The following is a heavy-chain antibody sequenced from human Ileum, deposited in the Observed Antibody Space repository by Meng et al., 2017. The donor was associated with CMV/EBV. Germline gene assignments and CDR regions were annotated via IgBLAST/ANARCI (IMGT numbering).Heavy chain of an antibody. J-gene: IGHJ5*02. Sequence: CKASGYTFTDYYIHWVRQAPGQGLEWIGWINPKSGVTNYEQKFQGRVTMTRDTSFRIVYIDLSSLKSDDTAVYYCARGVGSSWFDPWGQGTLVTVSS. D-gene: IGHD6-13*01. CDR1: GYTFTDYY. V-gene: IGHV1-2*02. CDR2: INPKSGVT. CDR3: ARGVGSSWFDP.